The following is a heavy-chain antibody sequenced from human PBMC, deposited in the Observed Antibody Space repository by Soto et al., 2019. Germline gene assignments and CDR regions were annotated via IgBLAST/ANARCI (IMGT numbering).Heavy chain of an antibody. CDR2: ISSSSSTI. V-gene: IGHV3-48*02. Sequence: GSLRLSCAASGFTFSSYSMNWVRQAPGKGLEWVSYISSSSSTIYYADSVKGRFTISRDNAKNSLYLQMNSLRDEDTAVYYCARDGPDCTNGVCYRHDYWGQGTLVTVSS. CDR3: ARDGPDCTNGVCYRHDY. J-gene: IGHJ4*02. D-gene: IGHD2-8*01. CDR1: GFTFSSYS.